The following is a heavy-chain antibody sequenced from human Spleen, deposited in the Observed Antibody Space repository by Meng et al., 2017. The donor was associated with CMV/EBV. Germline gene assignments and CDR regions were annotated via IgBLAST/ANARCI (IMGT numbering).Heavy chain of an antibody. D-gene: IGHD1-26*01. V-gene: IGHV1-8*02. Sequence: ASVKVSCKASGYTFTSYGISWVRQAPGQGLEWMGWINPNSGNTGYAQKFQGRVTMTRNTSISTAYMELSSLRSEDTAMYYCASTEVGATGDGDYWGQGTLVTVSS. CDR1: GYTFTSYG. CDR2: INPNSGNT. J-gene: IGHJ4*02. CDR3: ASTEVGATGDGDY.